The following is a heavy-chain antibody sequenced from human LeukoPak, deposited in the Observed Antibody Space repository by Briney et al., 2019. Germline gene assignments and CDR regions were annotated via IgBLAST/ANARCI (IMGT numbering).Heavy chain of an antibody. CDR2: ISSAGDNI. Sequence: PGGSLRLSCAASGFTFRNYGLSWVRQAPGKGLEWVSYISSAGDNINYADSVKGRFTISRDNAKNSLYLQMNSLRAEDTAVYYCATPFTYSGYVRDYWGQGTLVTVSS. J-gene: IGHJ4*02. CDR1: GFTFRNYG. D-gene: IGHD5-12*01. CDR3: ATPFTYSGYVRDY. V-gene: IGHV3-48*04.